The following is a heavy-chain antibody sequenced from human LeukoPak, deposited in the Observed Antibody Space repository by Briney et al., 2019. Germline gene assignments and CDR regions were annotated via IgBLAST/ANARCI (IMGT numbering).Heavy chain of an antibody. V-gene: IGHV4-61*02. J-gene: IGHJ6*03. CDR3: ARGSGGLPQFSYYYYYYMDV. D-gene: IGHD1-14*01. CDR1: GGSISSGRFY. CDR2: IYTSGST. Sequence: SETLSLTCTVSGGSISSGRFYWSWIRQPAGTGLEWIGRIYTSGSTNYNPSLKSRVTISVDTSKNQFSLKLSSVTAADTAVYYCARGSGGLPQFSYYYYYYMDVWGKGTTVTISS.